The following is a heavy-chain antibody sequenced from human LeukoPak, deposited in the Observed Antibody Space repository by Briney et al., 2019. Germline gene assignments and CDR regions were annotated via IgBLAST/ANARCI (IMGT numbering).Heavy chain of an antibody. CDR1: GFTFSSYS. Sequence: GGSLRLSCAASGFTFSSYSMNWVRQAPGMGLEWVSSISSSSSYIYYADSVKGRFTISRDNAKNSLYLQMNSLRAEDTAVYYCARDVLWDIVVVPAAIPDYWGQGTLVTVSS. V-gene: IGHV3-21*01. D-gene: IGHD2-2*02. CDR3: ARDVLWDIVVVPAAIPDY. J-gene: IGHJ4*02. CDR2: ISSSSSYI.